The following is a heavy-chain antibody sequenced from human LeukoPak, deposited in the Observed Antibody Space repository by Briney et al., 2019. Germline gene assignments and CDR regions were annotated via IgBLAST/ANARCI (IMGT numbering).Heavy chain of an antibody. Sequence: SETLSLTCTVSGGSISSSSYYWGWIRQPPGKGLEWIGSIYYSGSTYYNPSLKSRVTISVDTSKNQFSLKLSSVTAADTAVYYCARGYYGSRSYYNYLDSWGQGTLVTVSS. CDR3: ARGYYGSRSYYNYLDS. CDR2: IYYSGST. V-gene: IGHV4-39*07. J-gene: IGHJ4*02. CDR1: GGSISSSSYY. D-gene: IGHD3-10*01.